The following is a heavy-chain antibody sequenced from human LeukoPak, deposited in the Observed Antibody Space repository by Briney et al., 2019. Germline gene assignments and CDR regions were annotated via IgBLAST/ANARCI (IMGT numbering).Heavy chain of an antibody. V-gene: IGHV5-51*01. CDR2: IDPDDSDT. Sequence: KISCKASGYSFTSYWIGWVRQMPGKGPEWMGIIDPDDSDTKYNPSFQGQVSISADKSITTAYLQWSSLKASDTAMYYCARGKALPYYFDYWGQGTPVTVSS. CDR3: ARGKALPYYFDY. J-gene: IGHJ4*02. CDR1: GYSFTSYW.